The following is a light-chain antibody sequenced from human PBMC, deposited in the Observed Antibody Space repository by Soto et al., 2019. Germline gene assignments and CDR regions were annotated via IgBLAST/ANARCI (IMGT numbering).Light chain of an antibody. CDR2: EVS. Sequence: QSALTQPASVSGFPGQSITISCTGTSSDVGGYDYVSWYQHHPGKAPKLIIYEVSNRPSGFSTRFSGSKSADTASVTISGLQAEDEAHYYCSSYTGSTTTHWVLGGGTKLTVL. CDR3: SSYTGSTTTHWV. J-gene: IGLJ3*02. V-gene: IGLV2-14*01. CDR1: SSDVGGYDY.